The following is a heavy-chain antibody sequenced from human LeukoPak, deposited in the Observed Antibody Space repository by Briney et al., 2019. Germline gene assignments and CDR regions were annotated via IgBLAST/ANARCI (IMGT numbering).Heavy chain of an antibody. J-gene: IGHJ6*03. CDR3: ATHSPEWRYSGYYNFYYMDV. Sequence: PGGSLRLSCAASGFTVSSNYMSWVRQAPGKGLEWVSVIYSGGSTYYADSVKGRFTISRDNSKNTLYLQMNSLRAEDTAVYFCATHSPEWRYSGYYNFYYMDVWGKGTTVTVSS. CDR1: GFTVSSNY. V-gene: IGHV3-66*04. CDR2: IYSGGST. D-gene: IGHD5-12*01.